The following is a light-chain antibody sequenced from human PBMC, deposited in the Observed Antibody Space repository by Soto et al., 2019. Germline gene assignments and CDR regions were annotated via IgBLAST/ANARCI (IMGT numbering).Light chain of an antibody. V-gene: IGKV1-27*01. CDR1: LLISNY. J-gene: IGKJ1*01. CDR2: AAS. CDR3: QQYDKWPQT. Sequence: DIQMPPSPSSLSASVGDRATITCRASLLISNYLAWYQQKPGKIPNLLIYAASTLQAGVPSRFSGSGSGTEFTLTISSLQSVDGAVYYCQQYDKWPQTFGQGTRWIS.